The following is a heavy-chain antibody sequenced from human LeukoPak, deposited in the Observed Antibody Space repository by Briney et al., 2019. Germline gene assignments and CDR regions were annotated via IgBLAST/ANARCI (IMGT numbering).Heavy chain of an antibody. J-gene: IGHJ5*02. Sequence: SETLSLTCTVSGGFISSSSYYWGWIRQPPGKGLEWIGSIYYSGSTYYNPSLKSRVTISVDTSKNQFSLKLSSVTAADTAVYYCARDSLLKIAACLPDSYNWFDPWGQGTLVTVSS. V-gene: IGHV4-39*07. D-gene: IGHD6-6*01. CDR1: GGFISSSSYY. CDR3: ARDSLLKIAACLPDSYNWFDP. CDR2: IYYSGST.